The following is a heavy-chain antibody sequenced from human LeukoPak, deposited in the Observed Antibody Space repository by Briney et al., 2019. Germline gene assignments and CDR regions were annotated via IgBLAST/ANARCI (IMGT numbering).Heavy chain of an antibody. V-gene: IGHV3-53*01. CDR2: IYSGGST. CDR3: ARARYGSSWIDY. J-gene: IGHJ4*02. D-gene: IGHD6-13*01. Sequence: GGSLRLSCAASGFTVSSNYMNWVRQAPGKGLEWVSVIYSGGSTYYADYVKGRFTISRDNSKNTLYLQMNSLRAEDTAVYYCARARYGSSWIDYWGQGTLVTVSS. CDR1: GFTVSSNY.